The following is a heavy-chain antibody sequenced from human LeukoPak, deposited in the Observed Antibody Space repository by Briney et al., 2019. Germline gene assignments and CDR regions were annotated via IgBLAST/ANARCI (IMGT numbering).Heavy chain of an antibody. CDR1: GFTFSSYS. CDR3: ARERGYSYGFFDY. Sequence: GGSLRLSCAASGFTFSSYSMHWVRQAPGKGLEWVAVIWYDGSNKYYADSVKGRFTISRDNSKNTLYLQMNSLRAEDTAVYYCARERGYSYGFFDYWGQGTLVTVSS. D-gene: IGHD5-18*01. CDR2: IWYDGSNK. J-gene: IGHJ4*02. V-gene: IGHV3-33*01.